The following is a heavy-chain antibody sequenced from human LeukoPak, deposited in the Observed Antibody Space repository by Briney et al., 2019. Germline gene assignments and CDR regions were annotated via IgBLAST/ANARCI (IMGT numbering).Heavy chain of an antibody. Sequence: GGSLRLSCATSGFXFSDSRITWVRQAPGKGLQWVANINRDGTEKHFLDSVEGRFTISRDNAKKSLYLQMSSLRPQDTALYFCVRGDWYFESWGQGTLVTVSS. J-gene: IGHJ4*02. V-gene: IGHV3-7*04. CDR1: GFXFSDSR. D-gene: IGHD2-21*01. CDR3: VRGDWYFES. CDR2: INRDGTEK.